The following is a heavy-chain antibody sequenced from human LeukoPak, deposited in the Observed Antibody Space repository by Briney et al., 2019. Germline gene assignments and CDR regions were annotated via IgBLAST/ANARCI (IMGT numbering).Heavy chain of an antibody. D-gene: IGHD7-27*01. V-gene: IGHV1-18*01. CDR3: ARDRPRRGPGDHDF. Sequence: GASVKVSCKASGYTFTTYGINWVRQAPGQGLEWMGWISTYDGNTHYAQKLRGRFTMIRDTSTSTAYMELRSLISDDTAVYYCARDRPRRGPGDHDFWGQGTLVTVSS. CDR2: ISTYDGNT. J-gene: IGHJ4*02. CDR1: GYTFTTYG.